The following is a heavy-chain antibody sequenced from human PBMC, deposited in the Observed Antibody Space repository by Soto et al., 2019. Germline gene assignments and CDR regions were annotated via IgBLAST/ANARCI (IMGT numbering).Heavy chain of an antibody. J-gene: IGHJ4*02. CDR3: ARDSGYSYGPFDY. V-gene: IGHV3-48*01. Sequence: ETLSLTCAVSSGSVSGSQWWTWVRQAPGKGLEWVSYISSSSSTIYYADSVKGRFTISRDNAKNSLYLQMNSLRAEDTAVYYCARDSGYSYGPFDYWGQGTLVTVSS. CDR1: SGSVSGSQW. CDR2: ISSSSSTI. D-gene: IGHD5-18*01.